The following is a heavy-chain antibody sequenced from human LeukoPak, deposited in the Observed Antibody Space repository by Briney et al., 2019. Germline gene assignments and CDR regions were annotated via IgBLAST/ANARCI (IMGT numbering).Heavy chain of an antibody. V-gene: IGHV1-69*13. D-gene: IGHD3-22*01. Sequence: GASVKVSCKASGGTFSSYAISWVRQAPGQGLEWMGGIIPIFGTANYAQKFQGRVTITADESTSTAYMELSSLRSEDTAVYYCAREGTYYYDSSGYLKRSWFDPWGQGTLVTVSS. CDR1: GGTFSSYA. J-gene: IGHJ5*02. CDR3: AREGTYYYDSSGYLKRSWFDP. CDR2: IIPIFGTA.